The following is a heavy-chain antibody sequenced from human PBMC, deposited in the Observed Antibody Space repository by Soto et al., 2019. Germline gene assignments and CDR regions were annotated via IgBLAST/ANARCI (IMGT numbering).Heavy chain of an antibody. CDR3: ARGTIQLLLQ. V-gene: IGHV4-59*01. D-gene: IGHD5-18*01. J-gene: IGHJ4*02. Sequence: SETLSLTCTVSGGSISSYYWSWIRQPPGKGLEWIGDIYYSGSTNYNPSLKSRVTISVDTSKNRFSLKLSSVTAADTAVYYCARGTIQLLLQWGQGTLVTVSS. CDR2: IYYSGST. CDR1: GGSISSYY.